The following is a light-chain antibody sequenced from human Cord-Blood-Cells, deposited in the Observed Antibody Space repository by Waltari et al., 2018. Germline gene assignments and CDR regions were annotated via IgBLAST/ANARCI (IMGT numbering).Light chain of an antibody. V-gene: IGLV2-14*01. CDR3: SSYTSSSTLV. CDR2: DVS. CDR1: TSKVGGYNM. Sequence: QSTLTHLAPVSGPPGQSIPIPSPGTTSKVGGYNMAPWYQRNPGKAPKLMIYDVSNRPSGVSNRFSGSKSGNTASLTISGLQAEDEADYYCSSYTSSSTLVFGTGTKVTVL. J-gene: IGLJ1*01.